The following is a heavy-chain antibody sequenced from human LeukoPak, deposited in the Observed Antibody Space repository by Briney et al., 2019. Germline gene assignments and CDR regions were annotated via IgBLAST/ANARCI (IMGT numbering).Heavy chain of an antibody. CDR2: ISYDGSNK. D-gene: IGHD5-24*01. Sequence: GGSLRLSCAASGFTFSSYAMHWVRQAPGKGLEWVAVISYDGSNKYYADSVKGRFTISRDNSKNTLYLQMNSLRAEDTAVYYCATGRDGYNLLGSIAYWGQGTLVTVSS. J-gene: IGHJ4*02. V-gene: IGHV3-30*04. CDR3: ATGRDGYNLLGSIAY. CDR1: GFTFSSYA.